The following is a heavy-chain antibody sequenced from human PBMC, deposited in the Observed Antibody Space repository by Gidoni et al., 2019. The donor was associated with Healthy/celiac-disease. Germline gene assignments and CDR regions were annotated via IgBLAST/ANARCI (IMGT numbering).Heavy chain of an antibody. V-gene: IGHV3-23*01. Sequence: EVQLLESGGGLVQPGGSLRLSCAASGFTFSRYAMSWVRQAPGKGLEWVSANSGSGGSTYYADSVKGRFTISRDNSKNTLYLQMNSLRAEDTAVYYCAKKTSYYYYGMDVWGQGTTVTVSS. CDR2: NSGSGGST. CDR3: AKKTSYYYYGMDV. J-gene: IGHJ6*02. CDR1: GFTFSRYA.